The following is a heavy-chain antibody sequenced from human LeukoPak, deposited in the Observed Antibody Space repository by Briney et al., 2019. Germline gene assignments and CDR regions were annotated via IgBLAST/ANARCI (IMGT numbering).Heavy chain of an antibody. Sequence: PGGSLRLSCAASGFSFNTYAMNWVRQAPGKGLEWVSTITGSGDDTYCADSARGRFTISRDNSKNTLYLQMNTLRVEDTAVYYCAKGSVVADIYFDSWGQGTLATVSS. CDR3: AKGSVVADIYFDS. CDR2: ITGSGDDT. CDR1: GFSFNTYA. V-gene: IGHV3-23*01. D-gene: IGHD2-15*01. J-gene: IGHJ4*02.